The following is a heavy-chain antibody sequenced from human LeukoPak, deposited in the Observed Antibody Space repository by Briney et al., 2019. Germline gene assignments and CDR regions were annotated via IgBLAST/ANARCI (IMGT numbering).Heavy chain of an antibody. J-gene: IGHJ6*03. CDR1: GGSISSSSYY. Sequence: PSETLSLTCTVSGGSISSSSYYWGWIRQPPGKGLEWIGSIYYSGSTYYNPSLKSRVTISVDTSKNQFSLKLSSVTAADTAVYYCARPLITIFGEKVTAMDVWGKGTTVTVSS. D-gene: IGHD3-3*01. CDR2: IYYSGST. V-gene: IGHV4-39*01. CDR3: ARPLITIFGEKVTAMDV.